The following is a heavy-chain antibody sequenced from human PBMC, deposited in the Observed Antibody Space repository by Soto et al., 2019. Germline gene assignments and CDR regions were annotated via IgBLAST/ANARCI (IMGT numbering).Heavy chain of an antibody. CDR3: ARGFRDGYFYAMDV. CDR2: IIPMFGKA. V-gene: IGHV1-69*01. D-gene: IGHD2-21*01. CDR1: GGTFSTYA. J-gene: IGHJ6*02. Sequence: QVLLVQSGAEVKKSGSSVKVSCKASGGTFSTYAINWVRQAPGQGLEWMGGIIPMFGKANYAENFQGRVTISADESTITAYMELSSLTSDDAAVYYCARGFRDGYFYAMDVWGQGTTLTVSS.